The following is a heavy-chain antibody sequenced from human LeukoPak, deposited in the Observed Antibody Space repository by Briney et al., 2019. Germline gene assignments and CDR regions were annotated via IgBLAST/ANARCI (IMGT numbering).Heavy chain of an antibody. J-gene: IGHJ6*03. CDR3: ARSSSTSYYYYYYMDV. D-gene: IGHD2-2*01. CDR1: GGTFSIYA. Sequence: SVKVSCKASGGTFSIYAISWVPRAPGQGLEWMGGIIPIFGTANYAQKFQGRVTITTDESTSTAYMELSSLRSEDTAVYYCARSSSTSYYYYYYMDVWGKGTTVTVSS. V-gene: IGHV1-69*05. CDR2: IIPIFGTA.